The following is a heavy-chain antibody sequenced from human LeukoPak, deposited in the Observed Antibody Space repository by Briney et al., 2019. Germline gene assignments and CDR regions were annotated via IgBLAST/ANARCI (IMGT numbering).Heavy chain of an antibody. CDR2: INHNGNVN. J-gene: IGHJ6*02. CDR3: ARGGGLDV. Sequence: AGGSLRLSCAASGFTFSNAWMSWVRQAPGKGLEWVASINHNGNVNYYVDSVKGRFTISRDNAKNSLYLQMSNLRAEDTAVYFCARGGGLDVWGQGATVTVSS. CDR1: GFTFSNAW. D-gene: IGHD3-16*01. V-gene: IGHV3-7*03.